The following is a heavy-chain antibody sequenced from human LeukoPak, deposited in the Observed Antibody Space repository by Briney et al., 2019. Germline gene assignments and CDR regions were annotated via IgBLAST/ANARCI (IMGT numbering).Heavy chain of an antibody. V-gene: IGHV3-30*02. J-gene: IGHJ6*03. Sequence: GGSLRLSCATSGVTFSKYSMQWVRQAPGKGLEWVAFVRFDTSQIYYADSVKGRFTISRDNAKNSLSLQMNSLRAEDTAVYYCARDPYNGSYGDDYYYYMDVWGKGTTVTISS. D-gene: IGHD1-26*01. CDR1: GVTFSKYS. CDR2: VRFDTSQI. CDR3: ARDPYNGSYGDDYYYYMDV.